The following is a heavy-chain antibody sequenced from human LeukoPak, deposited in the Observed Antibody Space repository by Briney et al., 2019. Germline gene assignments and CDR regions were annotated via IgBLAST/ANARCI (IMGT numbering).Heavy chain of an antibody. CDR1: GDSFSSHY. D-gene: IGHD3-10*01. J-gene: IGHJ6*02. V-gene: IGHV4-59*11. CDR2: IYYSGST. Sequence: SETLSLTCAVSGDSFSSHYWTWIRQSPGTGLEWIGDIYYSGSTNYNPSLKSRVTISVDTSKNQFSLKLSSVTAADTAVYYCARRGVATSGYYYYYYGMDVWGQGTTVTVSS. CDR3: ARRGVATSGYYYYYYGMDV.